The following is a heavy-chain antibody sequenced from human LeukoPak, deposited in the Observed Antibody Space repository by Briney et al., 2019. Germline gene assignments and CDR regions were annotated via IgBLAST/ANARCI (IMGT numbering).Heavy chain of an antibody. J-gene: IGHJ4*02. D-gene: IGHD3-10*01. Sequence: EASVKVSCTASGYTFTSYAMHWVRQAPGQRLEWMGWINAGNGNTKYSQKLQSRVTITRDTSASTAYMELSSLRSEDTAVYYCARDGGGGLSYSDRGVDYWGQGTLVTVSS. CDR3: ARDGGGGLSYSDRGVDY. V-gene: IGHV1-3*01. CDR1: GYTFTSYA. CDR2: INAGNGNT.